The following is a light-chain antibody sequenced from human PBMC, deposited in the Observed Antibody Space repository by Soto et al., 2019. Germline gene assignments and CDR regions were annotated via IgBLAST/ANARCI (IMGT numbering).Light chain of an antibody. J-gene: IGKJ1*01. CDR3: QQSYRT. CDR1: QSISSY. CDR2: AAS. V-gene: IGKV1-39*01. Sequence: DIQMTQSPSSLSASVGDRVTITCRASQSISSYLNWYQQKPGKAPKLLIYAASSLQSGVPSRFSGSGSGTDFTLTIISLQPEDFATYYCQQSYRTFGQGTKVEIK.